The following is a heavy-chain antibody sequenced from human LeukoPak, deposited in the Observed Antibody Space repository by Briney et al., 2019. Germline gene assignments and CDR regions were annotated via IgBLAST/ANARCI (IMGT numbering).Heavy chain of an antibody. CDR1: GFTFSSYA. CDR2: ISSSSSYI. D-gene: IGHD3-10*01. J-gene: IGHJ6*03. V-gene: IGHV3-21*01. Sequence: PGGSLRLSCAASGFTFSSYAMSWVRQAPGKGLEWVSSISSSSSYIYYADSVKGRFTISRDNAKNSLYLQMNSLRAEDTAVYYCARELWFGGPGGYMDVWGKGTTVTVSS. CDR3: ARELWFGGPGGYMDV.